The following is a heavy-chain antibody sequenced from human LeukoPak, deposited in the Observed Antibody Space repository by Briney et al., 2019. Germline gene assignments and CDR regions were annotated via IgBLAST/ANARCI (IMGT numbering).Heavy chain of an antibody. J-gene: IGHJ6*03. CDR3: ATSSSWYDGPTDYYMDV. D-gene: IGHD6-13*01. CDR1: GGTFSSYA. V-gene: IGHV1-69*05. Sequence: GSSVKVSCKASGGTFSSYAISWVRQAPGQGLEWMGGIIPIFGTANYAQKFQGRVTITTDESTSTAYMELSSLRSEDTAVYYCATSSSWYDGPTDYYMDVWGKGTTVTVSS. CDR2: IIPIFGTA.